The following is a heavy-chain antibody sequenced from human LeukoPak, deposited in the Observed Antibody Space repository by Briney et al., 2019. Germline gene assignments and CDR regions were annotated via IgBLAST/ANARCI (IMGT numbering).Heavy chain of an antibody. J-gene: IGHJ5*02. CDR3: ARAPMGWYSSSWSNWFDP. V-gene: IGHV3-30-3*01. D-gene: IGHD6-13*01. CDR2: ISYDGSNK. CDR1: GFTFSSYA. Sequence: GGSLRLSCAASGFTFSSYAMRWVRQAPGKGLEWVAVISYDGSNKYYADSVKGRCTISRDNSKNTLYLQMNSLRAEDTAVYYCARAPMGWYSSSWSNWFDPWGQGTLVTVSS.